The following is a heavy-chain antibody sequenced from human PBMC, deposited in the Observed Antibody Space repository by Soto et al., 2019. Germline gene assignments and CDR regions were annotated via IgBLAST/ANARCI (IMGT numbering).Heavy chain of an antibody. J-gene: IGHJ6*04. CDR2: IYPGDSDT. CDR1: GYSFTSYW. Sequence: GESLKISCKGSGYSFTSYWIGWVRQMPGKGLEWMGIIYPGDSDTRYSPSFQGQVTISADKSISTAYLQWSSLKASDTAMYYCARTSAAGKYYYGMDVWCKGTTVTVSS. V-gene: IGHV5-51*01. CDR3: ARTSAAGKYYYGMDV. D-gene: IGHD6-13*01.